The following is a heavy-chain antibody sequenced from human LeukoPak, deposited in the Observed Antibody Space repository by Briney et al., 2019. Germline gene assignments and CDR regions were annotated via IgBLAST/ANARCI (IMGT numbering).Heavy chain of an antibody. V-gene: IGHV4-34*01. CDR3: ARAQWLVNYFGY. D-gene: IGHD6-19*01. Sequence: SETLSLTCAVYGGSFSGYYWSWIRQPPGKGLEWIGEINHSGSTNYNPSLKSRVTISVDTSKNQFSLKLSSVTAADTAVYYCARAQWLVNYFGYWGQGTLVTVSS. J-gene: IGHJ4*02. CDR2: INHSGST. CDR1: GGSFSGYY.